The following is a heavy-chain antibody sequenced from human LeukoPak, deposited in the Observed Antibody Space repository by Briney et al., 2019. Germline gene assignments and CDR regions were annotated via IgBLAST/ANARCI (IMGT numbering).Heavy chain of an antibody. Sequence: GGSLRLSCVASGFTFRTDWMSWVRQAPGKGPEWVASIKDDGSEIYYVDSVRGRFTISRDNAKNSLYLQMKSLRAEDTAVYYCAREWNWGQGSLVTVSS. CDR1: GFTFRTDW. J-gene: IGHJ4*02. CDR3: AREWN. V-gene: IGHV3-7*01. CDR2: IKDDGSEI.